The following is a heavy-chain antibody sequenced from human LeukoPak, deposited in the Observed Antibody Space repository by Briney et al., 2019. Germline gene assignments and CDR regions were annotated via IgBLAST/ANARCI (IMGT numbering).Heavy chain of an antibody. CDR2: IGDNGGDR. D-gene: IGHD1-1*01. Sequence: GGSLRLSCAASGFTFNKYPMSWVRQAPGKGLEWVSAIGDNGGDRKYAGSVKGRFTISRDNSKNTLYLQMNSLRAEDTAIYYCGRDWKLDYWGQGDLVTVSS. CDR3: GRDWKLDY. J-gene: IGHJ4*02. V-gene: IGHV3-23*01. CDR1: GFTFNKYP.